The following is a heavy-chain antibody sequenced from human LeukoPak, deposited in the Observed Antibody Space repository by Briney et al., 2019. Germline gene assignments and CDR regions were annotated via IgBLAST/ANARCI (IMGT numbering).Heavy chain of an antibody. CDR1: GGSFSGYY. Sequence: SETLSLTCAVSGGSFSGYYWSWIRHPPGKGLEWIGEINHSGSTNYNPSLRSRVTISVDTSKNQFSLKLSSVTAADTAVYYCARGSPYYSSSWYALGKNTRYYFDYWGQGTLVAVSS. D-gene: IGHD6-13*01. J-gene: IGHJ4*02. V-gene: IGHV4-34*01. CDR3: ARGSPYYSSSWYALGKNTRYYFDY. CDR2: INHSGST.